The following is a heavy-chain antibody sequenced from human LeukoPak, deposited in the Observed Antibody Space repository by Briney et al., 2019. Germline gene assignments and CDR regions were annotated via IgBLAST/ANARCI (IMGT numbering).Heavy chain of an antibody. Sequence: GESLKISCQDSGYSFTSYWLGWVRQMSGKGLEWKGIIYPADSDTIYSPSFQGRVTISADKSINTAYLQWSSLKASDTATYYCAMTSPEYGSSWYYWGQGTLVTVSS. J-gene: IGHJ4*02. V-gene: IGHV5-51*01. CDR3: AMTSPEYGSSWYY. CDR2: IYPADSDT. D-gene: IGHD6-13*01. CDR1: GYSFTSYW.